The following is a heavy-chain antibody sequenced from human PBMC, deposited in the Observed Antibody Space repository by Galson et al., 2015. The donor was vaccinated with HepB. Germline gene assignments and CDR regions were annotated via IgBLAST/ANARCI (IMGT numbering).Heavy chain of an antibody. V-gene: IGHV1-2*02. J-gene: IGHJ6*02. CDR1: GYTFTGYY. D-gene: IGHD3-16*01. CDR3: ARGVRGSTFYYYGMDV. CDR2: INPNSGGT. Sequence: SVKVSCKASGYTFTGYYMHWVRQAPGQGLEWMGWINPNSGGTNYAQKFQGRVTMTRDTSISTAYMELSRLRSDDTAVYYCARGVRGSTFYYYGMDVWGQGTTVTVSS.